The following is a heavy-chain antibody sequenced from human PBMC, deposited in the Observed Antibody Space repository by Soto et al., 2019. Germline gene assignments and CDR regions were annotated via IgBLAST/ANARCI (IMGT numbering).Heavy chain of an antibody. Sequence: DVQLVESGGGLVQPGRSLRLSCAASGFTFDDYPMHWVRQTPGKGLEWVSGISWNSGSVGYADSVKGRFIISRDNAKNSLYLQMDSLRAEDTALYYCATDGAFEIWGQGTMVTVSS. CDR1: GFTFDDYP. CDR3: ATDGAFEI. J-gene: IGHJ3*02. V-gene: IGHV3-9*01. CDR2: ISWNSGSV.